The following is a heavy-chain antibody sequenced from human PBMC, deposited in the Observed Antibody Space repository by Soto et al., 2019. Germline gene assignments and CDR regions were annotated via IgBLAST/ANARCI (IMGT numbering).Heavy chain of an antibody. V-gene: IGHV1-18*01. CDR3: ARVVPGAEAWFGP. CDR1: GYTFSNYG. J-gene: IGHJ5*02. D-gene: IGHD2-2*01. CDR2: ISLYSDGT. Sequence: QVQLVQCGGEVKRPGASVKVSCKTSGYTFSNYGITWVRQAPGQPLEWLGWISLYSDGTNYAQKFQGRVSMTTETSTTSAYMELRSLRSDDTAVYYCARVVPGAEAWFGPWGQGTLVTVSS.